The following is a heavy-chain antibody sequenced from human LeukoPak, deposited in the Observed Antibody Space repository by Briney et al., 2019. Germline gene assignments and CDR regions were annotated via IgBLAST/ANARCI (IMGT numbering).Heavy chain of an antibody. CDR3: ARWEYSNPTGAFDI. D-gene: IGHD6-6*01. V-gene: IGHV1-2*02. Sequence: ASVKVSCKASGYTFTGYYMHWVRQAPGQGLEWMGWINPNSGGTNYAQKFQGRVTMTRDTSISTAYMELSRLRSDDTAVYYCARWEYSNPTGAFDIWGPGTMVTISS. CDR1: GYTFTGYY. J-gene: IGHJ3*02. CDR2: INPNSGGT.